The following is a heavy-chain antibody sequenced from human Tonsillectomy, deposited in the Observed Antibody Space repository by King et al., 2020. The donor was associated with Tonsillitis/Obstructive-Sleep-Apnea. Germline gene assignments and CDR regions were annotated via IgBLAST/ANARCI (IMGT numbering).Heavy chain of an antibody. CDR3: ARSSGFWSGYQSWYFDL. Sequence: VQLVESGGGLVQPGGSLRLSCAASGFTFSTYSMNWVRQAPGKGLEWVSYISSSSSSLYYADSVKGRLTISRDNAKNSLYLQMNSLRDEDTAVYYCARSSGFWSGYQSWYFDLWGRGTLVTVSS. J-gene: IGHJ2*01. CDR1: GFTFSTYS. V-gene: IGHV3-48*02. CDR2: ISSSSSSL. D-gene: IGHD3-3*01.